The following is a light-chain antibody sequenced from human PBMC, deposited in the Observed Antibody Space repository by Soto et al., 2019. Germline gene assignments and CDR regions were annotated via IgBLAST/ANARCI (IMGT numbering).Light chain of an antibody. CDR1: SSNIGSNT. CDR2: SNN. J-gene: IGLJ1*01. Sequence: QSVLTQPPSASGTPGQRVTISCSGSSSNIGSNTVNWYQQLPGTAPKLLIYSNNQRPSGVPDRFSGSKSGTSASLAISGLQSEDEADYYCAAWDESLNGQVFGTGTKVT. CDR3: AAWDESLNGQV. V-gene: IGLV1-44*01.